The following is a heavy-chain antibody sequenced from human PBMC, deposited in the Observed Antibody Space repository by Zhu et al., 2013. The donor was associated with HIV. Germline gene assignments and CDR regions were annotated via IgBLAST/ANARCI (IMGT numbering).Heavy chain of an antibody. CDR3: VRGGSGRLHEY. CDR1: GYTFSDYD. J-gene: IGHJ4*02. D-gene: IGHD4-4*01. CDR2: MSPKNDNA. V-gene: IGHV1-8*01. Sequence: QVQLVQSGAEVKKPGAAVKVSCKASGYTFSDYDINWVRQAAGQGLEWMGWMSPKNDNAGYAQKFKGRVTMTADTYINTVYMELSSLRFDDTAIYYCVRGGSGRLHEYWGQGTLVTVSS.